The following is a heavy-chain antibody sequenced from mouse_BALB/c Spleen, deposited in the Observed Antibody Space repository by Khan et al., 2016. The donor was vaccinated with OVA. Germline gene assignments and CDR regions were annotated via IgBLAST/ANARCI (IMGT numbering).Heavy chain of an antibody. CDR2: IHPSTGYT. CDR1: GYTFINYW. D-gene: IGHD1-1*01. CDR3: ARRGLRWDFDY. V-gene: IGHV1-7*01. Sequence: VQLQQSGAELAKPGASVKMSCKASGYTFINYWILWIKQRPGPGLEWIGYIHPSTGYTEYNQHFKDKATLTAVISYSTAYMQLRSLTSEDSAVYYCARRGLRWDFDYWGQGTPLTVSS. J-gene: IGHJ2*01.